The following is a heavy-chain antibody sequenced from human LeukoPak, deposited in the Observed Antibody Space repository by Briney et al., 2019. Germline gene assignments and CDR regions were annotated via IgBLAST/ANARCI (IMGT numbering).Heavy chain of an antibody. D-gene: IGHD6-19*01. CDR1: GFIFSDNA. Sequence: EPGGSLRLSCAASGFIFSDNAMSWVRQAPGKGLEWVSSISGSGGGTYYADSVKGRFTISRDNSKNTLYLQVNSLGAEDTAVYYCVKNGPVNGWFAEFVSWGQGTLVTVSS. V-gene: IGHV3-23*01. J-gene: IGHJ4*02. CDR3: VKNGPVNGWFAEFVS. CDR2: ISGSGGGT.